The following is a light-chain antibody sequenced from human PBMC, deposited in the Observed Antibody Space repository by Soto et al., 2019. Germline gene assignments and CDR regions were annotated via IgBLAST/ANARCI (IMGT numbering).Light chain of an antibody. CDR3: QQYGSSGT. J-gene: IGKJ1*01. CDR1: ESIRT. CDR2: GVS. Sequence: VLTQSPGTLSLSPGERATLSCRASESIRTLAWYKQKPGQAPRLLIFGVSRRATGVPERFSGSGSGTDFTLTISRLEPEDFAVYYCQQYGSSGTFGQGTKVDIK. V-gene: IGKV3-20*01.